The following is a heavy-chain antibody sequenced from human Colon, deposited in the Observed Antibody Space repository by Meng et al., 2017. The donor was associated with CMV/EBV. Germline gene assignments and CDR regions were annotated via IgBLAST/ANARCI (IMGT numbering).Heavy chain of an antibody. CDR1: GFTFADYA. J-gene: IGHJ6*02. Sequence: GGSLRLSGAASGFTFADYAMHWVRTAPGRGLEWVSSITWNSGRTGYVDSVEGRFTISRDNAKNSLYLQMNGLRAEDTALYYCAKDISPVGGTTGYHGMDVWGQGTTVTVSS. CDR3: AKDISPVGGTTGYHGMDV. D-gene: IGHD1-7*01. V-gene: IGHV3-9*01. CDR2: ITWNSGRT.